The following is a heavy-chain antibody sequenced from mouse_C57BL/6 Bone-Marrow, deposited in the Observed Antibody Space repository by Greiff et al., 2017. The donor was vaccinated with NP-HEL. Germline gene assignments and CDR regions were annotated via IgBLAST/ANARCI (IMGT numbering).Heavy chain of an antibody. J-gene: IGHJ1*03. CDR3: ASSITTVVGYFDV. V-gene: IGHV1-55*01. D-gene: IGHD1-1*01. CDR1: GYTFTSYW. Sequence: VQLQQPGAELVKPGASVKMSCKASGYTFTSYWINWVKQRPGQGLEWIGDIYPGSGSTNYNEKFKSKATLTVDTSSSTAYMQLSSLTSEDSAVYYCASSITTVVGYFDVWGTGTTVTVSS. CDR2: IYPGSGST.